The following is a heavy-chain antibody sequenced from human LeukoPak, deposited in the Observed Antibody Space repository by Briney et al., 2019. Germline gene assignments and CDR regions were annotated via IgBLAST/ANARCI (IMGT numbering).Heavy chain of an antibody. CDR3: AGDGHSGWYYY. Sequence: GGSLRLSCAASGFTFSSYAMSWVRQAPGKGLEWVSAISGSGGSTYYADSVKGRFTISRDNSKNTLYLQMNSLRAEDTAVYYCAGDGHSGWYYYWGQGTLVTVSS. D-gene: IGHD6-19*01. V-gene: IGHV3-23*01. CDR1: GFTFSSYA. CDR2: ISGSGGST. J-gene: IGHJ4*02.